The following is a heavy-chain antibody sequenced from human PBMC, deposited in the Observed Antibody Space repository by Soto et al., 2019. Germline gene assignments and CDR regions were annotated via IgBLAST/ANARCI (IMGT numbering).Heavy chain of an antibody. V-gene: IGHV6-1*01. CDR3: TGITSFRGMEV. J-gene: IGHJ6*02. D-gene: IGHD3-10*01. CDR1: GDSVSSNSAA. Sequence: PSHTLSLTCAISGDSVSSNSAAWNLIRQSPSRGLEWLGRTYYRSKWNNDYALSVKRRITINPDTPKNQVSLHLYSVTPEDTAVYYCTGITSFRGMEVWGEGTQVTLSS. CDR2: TYYRSKWNN.